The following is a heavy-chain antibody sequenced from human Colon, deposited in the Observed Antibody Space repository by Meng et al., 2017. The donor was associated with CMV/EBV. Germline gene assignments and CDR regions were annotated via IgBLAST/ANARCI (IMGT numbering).Heavy chain of an antibody. CDR3: ARSLQCTNPNCNDPAY. CDR1: GFTLSRYT. CDR2: TSYDGNKD. Sequence: GESLKISCAASGFTLSRYTMHWVRQAPGKGLEWVAVTSYDGNKDWYADSVKGRFTISRDNSKDTLYLQMNSLTREDTGVYYCARSLQCTNPNCNDPAYWGQGTLVTVSS. D-gene: IGHD2-8*01. J-gene: IGHJ4*02. V-gene: IGHV3-30*04.